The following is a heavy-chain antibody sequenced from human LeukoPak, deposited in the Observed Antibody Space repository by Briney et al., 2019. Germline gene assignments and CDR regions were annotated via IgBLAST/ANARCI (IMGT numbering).Heavy chain of an antibody. J-gene: IGHJ3*02. V-gene: IGHV4-59*12. CDR1: GGSISSYY. Sequence: SETLFLTCTVSGGSISSYYWSWIRQPPGKGLEWIGYIYYSGSTNYNPSLKSRVTISVDTSKNQFSLKLSSVTAADTAVYYCARDGGSFDAFDIWGQGTMVTVSS. CDR2: IYYSGST. D-gene: IGHD1-26*01. CDR3: ARDGGSFDAFDI.